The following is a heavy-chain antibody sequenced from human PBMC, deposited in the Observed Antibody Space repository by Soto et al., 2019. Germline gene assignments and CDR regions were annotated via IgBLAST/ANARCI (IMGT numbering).Heavy chain of an antibody. Sequence: ASVKVSCKASGYTFTSYDINWVRQATGQGLEWMGWMNPNSGNTGYAQKFQGRVTMTRNTSISTAYMELSSLRSEDTAVYYCGVFGSGNYYYGMDVWGQGTTVTVSS. CDR2: MNPNSGNT. J-gene: IGHJ6*02. CDR1: GYTFTSYD. D-gene: IGHD6-6*01. V-gene: IGHV1-8*01. CDR3: GVFGSGNYYYGMDV.